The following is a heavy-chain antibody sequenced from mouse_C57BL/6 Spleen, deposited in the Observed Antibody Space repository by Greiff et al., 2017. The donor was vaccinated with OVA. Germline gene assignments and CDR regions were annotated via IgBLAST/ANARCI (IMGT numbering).Heavy chain of an antibody. D-gene: IGHD3-2*02. CDR2: IYPGDGDT. CDR1: GYAFSSYW. CDR3: ARGAAQVPFAY. Sequence: VQLQQSGAELVKPGASVKISCKASGYAFSSYWMNWVKQRPGKGLEWIGQIYPGDGDTNYNGKVKGKATLTADKSSSTAYMQLSSLTSEDSAVYFCARGAAQVPFAYWGQGTLVTVSA. V-gene: IGHV1-80*01. J-gene: IGHJ3*01.